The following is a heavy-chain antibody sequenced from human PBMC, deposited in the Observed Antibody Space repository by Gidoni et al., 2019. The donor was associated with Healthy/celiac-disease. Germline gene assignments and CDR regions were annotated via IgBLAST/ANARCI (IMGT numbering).Heavy chain of an antibody. Sequence: QVQLQESGPGLVKPSGTLSLTCAVSGGSISSSNWWSWVRQPPGKGLEWIGEIYHSGSTNYNPSLKSRVTISVDKSKNQFSLKLSSVTAADTAVYYCARAHLEGFGGVIVPHGMDVWGQGTTVTVSS. CDR2: IYHSGST. V-gene: IGHV4-4*02. J-gene: IGHJ6*02. CDR1: GGSISSSNW. D-gene: IGHD3-16*02. CDR3: ARAHLEGFGGVIVPHGMDV.